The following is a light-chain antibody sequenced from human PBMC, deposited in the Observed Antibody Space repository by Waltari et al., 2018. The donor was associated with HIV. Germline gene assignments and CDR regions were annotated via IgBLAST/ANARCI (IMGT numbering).Light chain of an antibody. J-gene: IGLJ2*01. V-gene: IGLV2-23*02. CDR1: SSDVGSYNL. CDR2: EVT. CDR3: CSYAGSSTLV. Sequence: QSALTQPASVSGSPGQSITIPCTGTSSDVGSYNLVSGYQQHPGKAPKLMIYEVTKRPSGVSNRFSGSKSGNTASLTISGLQAEDEADYFCCSYAGSSTLVFGGGTKLTVL.